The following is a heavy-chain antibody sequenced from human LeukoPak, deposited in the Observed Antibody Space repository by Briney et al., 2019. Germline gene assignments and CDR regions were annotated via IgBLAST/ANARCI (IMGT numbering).Heavy chain of an antibody. CDR2: ISYDGSNK. V-gene: IGHV3-30-3*01. CDR1: GFSFSSFA. J-gene: IGHJ6*02. D-gene: IGHD6-6*01. CDR3: ARGQHPSSDYYYYYGMDV. Sequence: PGGSLRLSCAASGFSFSSFAMHWVRQPPGKGLEWVAVISYDGSNKYYADSVKGRFTISRDNSKNTLYLQMNSLRAEDTAVYYCARGQHPSSDYYYYYGMDVWGQGTTVTVSS.